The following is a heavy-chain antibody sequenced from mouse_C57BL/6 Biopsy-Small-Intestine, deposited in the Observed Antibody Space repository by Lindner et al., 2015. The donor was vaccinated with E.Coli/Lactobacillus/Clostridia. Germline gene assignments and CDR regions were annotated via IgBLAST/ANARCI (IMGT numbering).Heavy chain of an antibody. Sequence: SVKVSCKASGYTFTNYVIHWVRQAPGQRLEWMGWINPGIDSTKYSQKFQGRVTITRDTSACTAHIDLSSLRSEDTAVYYCARERGGLFEYWGQGTLVTVSS. CDR1: GYTFTNYV. J-gene: IGHJ4*01. CDR2: INPGIDST. V-gene: IGHV1-84*02. CDR3: ARERGGLFEY. D-gene: IGHD1-1*02.